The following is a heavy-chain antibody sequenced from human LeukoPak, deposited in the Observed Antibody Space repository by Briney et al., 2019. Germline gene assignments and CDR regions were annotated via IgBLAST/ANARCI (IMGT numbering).Heavy chain of an antibody. Sequence: GSLRLSCAASGFTFDDYSMSWVRQAPGKGLEWVSGINWNGGSTGYADSVKGRFTISRDNAKNSLYLQMNSLRAEDTAVYYCAKASFTNYYDSSGYYFDSWGQGTLVTVSS. V-gene: IGHV3-20*04. J-gene: IGHJ4*02. D-gene: IGHD3-22*01. CDR1: GFTFDDYS. CDR2: INWNGGST. CDR3: AKASFTNYYDSSGYYFDS.